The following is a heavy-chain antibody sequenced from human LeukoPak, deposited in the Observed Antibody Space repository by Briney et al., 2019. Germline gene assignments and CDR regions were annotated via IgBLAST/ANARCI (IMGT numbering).Heavy chain of an antibody. Sequence: SETLSLTCTVSGGSISGYYWSWIRQPPGKGLEWIGYIYYSGSTNYNPSLKSRVTISVDKPKNQFSLELTSVTAADTAIYYCARPSGTIFGVVGLDAFDIWGQGTLVTVSS. D-gene: IGHD3-3*01. CDR1: GGSISGYY. V-gene: IGHV4-59*12. CDR3: ARPSGTIFGVVGLDAFDI. CDR2: IYYSGST. J-gene: IGHJ3*02.